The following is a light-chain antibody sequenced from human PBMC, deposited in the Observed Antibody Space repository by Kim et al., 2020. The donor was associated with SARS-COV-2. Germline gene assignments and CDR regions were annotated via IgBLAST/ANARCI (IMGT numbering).Light chain of an antibody. Sequence: EIVLTQSPATLSLSPGERATLSCRASQSVSYFLGWYQHKPGQAPRLLIYDASNRATGIPARFSGSGSGTDFTLTISSLEPEDFEVYYCQQRSNWPLTFGGGTKVDIK. CDR3: QQRSNWPLT. CDR2: DAS. CDR1: QSVSYF. J-gene: IGKJ4*01. V-gene: IGKV3-11*01.